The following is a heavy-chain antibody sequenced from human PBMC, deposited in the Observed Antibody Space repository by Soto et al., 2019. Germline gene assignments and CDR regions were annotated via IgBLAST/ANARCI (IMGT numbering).Heavy chain of an antibody. CDR2: MNPNSGNT. CDR3: ARGFRSGYRAYYYYYGMDV. CDR1: GYTFTSYD. Sequence: GASVKVSCKASGYTFTSYDINWVRQATGQGXEWMGWMNPNSGNTGYAQKFQGRATMTRNTSISTAYMELSSLRSEDTAVYYCARGFRSGYRAYYYYYGMDVWGQGTTVTVSS. V-gene: IGHV1-8*01. J-gene: IGHJ6*02. D-gene: IGHD3-3*01.